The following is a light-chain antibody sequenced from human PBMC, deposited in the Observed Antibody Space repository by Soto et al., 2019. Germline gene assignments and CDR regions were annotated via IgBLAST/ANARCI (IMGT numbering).Light chain of an antibody. CDR3: CAHVGSSTYV. CDR2: DVT. V-gene: IGLV2-11*01. CDR1: SIDVDDY. J-gene: IGLJ1*01. Sequence: QSVLTQPRSVSGSPGQSVTISCSGTSIDVDDYVSWYQQHPGKAPKVIIYDVTERPSGVPDRFSGSKSGNAASLTVSGLQAEDGADYYCCAHVGSSTYVFGSGTKVTVL.